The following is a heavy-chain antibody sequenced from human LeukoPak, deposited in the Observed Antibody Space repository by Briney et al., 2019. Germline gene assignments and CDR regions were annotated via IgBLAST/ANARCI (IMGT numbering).Heavy chain of an antibody. D-gene: IGHD2-21*01. CDR1: GGTFSSYA. V-gene: IGHV1-69*01. J-gene: IGHJ4*02. Sequence: SVKVSCKASGGTFSSYAISWVRQAPGQGLEWMGGIIPIFGTANYAQKFQGRVTITADESTSTAYMELSCLRSEDTAVYYCASSAGIVVVPSDFDYWGQGTLVTVSS. CDR3: ASSAGIVVVPSDFDY. CDR2: IIPIFGTA.